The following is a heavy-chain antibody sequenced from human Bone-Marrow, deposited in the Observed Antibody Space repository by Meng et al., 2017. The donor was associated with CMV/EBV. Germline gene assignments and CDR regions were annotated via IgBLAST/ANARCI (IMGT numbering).Heavy chain of an antibody. D-gene: IGHD1-26*01. CDR2: INSDGSST. Sequence: GESLKISCAASGFTFSSYWMHWVRQAPGKGLVWVSRINSDGSSTSYADSVKGRFTISRDNAKNTLYLQMNSLRAEDTAVYYCARAGGTRGYFDYCGQRTLVTASS. J-gene: IGHJ4*02. CDR3: ARAGGTRGYFDY. V-gene: IGHV3-74*01. CDR1: GFTFSSYW.